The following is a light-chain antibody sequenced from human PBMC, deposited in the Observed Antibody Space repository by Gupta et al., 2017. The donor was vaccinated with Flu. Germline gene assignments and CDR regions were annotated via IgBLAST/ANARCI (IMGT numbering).Light chain of an antibody. J-gene: IGLJ2*01. CDR3: QSYDSSLSAPVV. Sequence: QSVLTQPPSVSGAPGQRVSISCTGSSPNIGAGYDVHWYQQLPGTAPRLLVYANTNRPSGVPDRFSGSKSGTSASLAITGLQAEDEADYYCQSYDSSLSAPVVFGGGTKLTVL. V-gene: IGLV1-40*01. CDR1: SPNIGAGYD. CDR2: ANT.